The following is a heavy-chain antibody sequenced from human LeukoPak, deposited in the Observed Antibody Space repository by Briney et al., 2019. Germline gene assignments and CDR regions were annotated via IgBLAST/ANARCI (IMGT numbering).Heavy chain of an antibody. D-gene: IGHD1-26*01. V-gene: IGHV3-30*18. CDR3: AKDVGKWESLHFFDY. J-gene: IGHJ4*02. CDR1: GFTFNNYV. CDR2: VSPDGNDK. Sequence: GGSLRLSCAVSGFTFNNYVIHWVRQAPGKGLEWVAVVSPDGNDKYYADSVRGRFTISRDDSRNTLYLQMNSLRGDDTAVYYCAKDVGKWESLHFFDYWGQGTLVTVSS.